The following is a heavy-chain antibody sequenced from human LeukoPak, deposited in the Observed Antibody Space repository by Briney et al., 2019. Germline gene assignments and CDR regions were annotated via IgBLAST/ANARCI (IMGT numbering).Heavy chain of an antibody. D-gene: IGHD3-22*01. CDR2: MNPNSGNT. J-gene: IGHJ4*02. CDR1: GYTFTSYD. CDR3: ARVGNYYDCSGYYPKFDY. Sequence: ASVKVSCKASGYTFTSYDINWVRQATGQGLEWMGWMNPNSGNTGYAQKFQGRVTMTRNTSISTAYMELSSLRSEDTAVYYCARVGNYYDCSGYYPKFDYWGQGTLVTVSS. V-gene: IGHV1-8*01.